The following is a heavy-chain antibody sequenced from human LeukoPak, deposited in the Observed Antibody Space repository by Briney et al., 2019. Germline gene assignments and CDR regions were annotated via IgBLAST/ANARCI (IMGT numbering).Heavy chain of an antibody. CDR2: VDHGGTT. Sequence: SETLSLTCTVSGYSITSGYYWGWIRQSPGKGLEWIGNVDHGGTTFYNASLKSRVTISVDTSKNQFSLKLSSVTAADTAVYYCASLPRYFDWLSQYYYYYYMDVWGKGTTVTVSS. V-gene: IGHV4-38-2*02. J-gene: IGHJ6*03. CDR1: GYSITSGYY. D-gene: IGHD3-9*01. CDR3: ASLPRYFDWLSQYYYYYYMDV.